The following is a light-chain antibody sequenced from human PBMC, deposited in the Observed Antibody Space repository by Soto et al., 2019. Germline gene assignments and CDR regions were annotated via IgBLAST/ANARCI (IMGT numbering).Light chain of an antibody. J-gene: IGKJ3*01. Sequence: IQMQQSPSTLSASVGDRVTVTCRARQSISTWLAWYQLKPGKAPKLLIYDASSLGSGVPSRFSGSGSGTEFTLTISSLQPDHFATYYCQQSNSYFGPGTKVDIK. CDR3: QQSNSY. V-gene: IGKV1-5*01. CDR2: DAS. CDR1: QSISTW.